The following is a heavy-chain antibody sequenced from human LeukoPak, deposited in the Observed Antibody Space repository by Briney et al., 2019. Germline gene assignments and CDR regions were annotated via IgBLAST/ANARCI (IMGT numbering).Heavy chain of an antibody. CDR2: INPSGGNT. Sequence: PGGSLRLSCAASGFTFSNYAMGWVRQAPGKGLEWVSTINPSGGNTYYAESVRGRFTISRDNSKNTLYLQVNSLRAEDTAVYYCAKGRRDSTGYSYLDYWGQGTLVTVSS. J-gene: IGHJ4*02. D-gene: IGHD3-22*01. CDR1: GFTFSNYA. CDR3: AKGRRDSTGYSYLDY. V-gene: IGHV3-23*01.